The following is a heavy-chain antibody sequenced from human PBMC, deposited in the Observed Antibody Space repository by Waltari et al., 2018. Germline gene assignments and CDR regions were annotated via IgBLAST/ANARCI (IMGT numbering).Heavy chain of an antibody. CDR1: GGTFSSYT. D-gene: IGHD3-3*01. CDR2: LIPILVIA. J-gene: IGHJ5*02. V-gene: IGHV1-69*09. CDR3: ARGPYYDFWSGYYGWFDP. Sequence: QVQLVQSGAEVKKPGSSVKVSCKASGGTFSSYTISWVRQAPGQGLEWMGRLIPILVIANYAQKFQGRVTITADKSTSTAYMELSSLRSEDTAVYYCARGPYYDFWSGYYGWFDPWGQGTLVTVAS.